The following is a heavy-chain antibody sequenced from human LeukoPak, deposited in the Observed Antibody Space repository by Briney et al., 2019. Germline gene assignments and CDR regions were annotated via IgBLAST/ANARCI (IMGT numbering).Heavy chain of an antibody. D-gene: IGHD3-22*01. V-gene: IGHV1-2*06. J-gene: IGHJ4*02. Sequence: ASVKVSCKASGYTFTGYYIHWVRQAPGQGLEWMGRTNPNSGDTNYARKFQGRVTLTSDTSISTAYMELGRLRSDDTAVYYCARDSKYYDKSGYYYAFRGQGTLVSVSS. CDR1: GYTFTGYY. CDR3: ARDSKYYDKSGYYYAF. CDR2: TNPNSGDT.